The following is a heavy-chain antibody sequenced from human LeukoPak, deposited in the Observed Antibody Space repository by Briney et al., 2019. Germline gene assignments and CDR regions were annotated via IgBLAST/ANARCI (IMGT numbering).Heavy chain of an antibody. D-gene: IGHD3-3*01. CDR3: ARVHDFWSGYPLDY. CDR2: IYSGGST. CDR1: GFTVSSNY. V-gene: IGHV3-53*01. J-gene: IGHJ4*02. Sequence: GGSLRLSCAASGFTVSSNYMSWVRQAPGKGLEWVSVIYSGGSTYYADSVKGRFTISRDNSKNTLYLQMNSLRAEDTAVYYCARVHDFWSGYPLDYWGQGTLVTVSS.